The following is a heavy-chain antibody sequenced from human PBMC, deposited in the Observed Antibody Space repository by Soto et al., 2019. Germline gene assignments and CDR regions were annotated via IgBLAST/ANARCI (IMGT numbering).Heavy chain of an antibody. CDR3: ARVWNDYYYYGMDV. V-gene: IGHV4-34*01. J-gene: IGHJ6*02. D-gene: IGHD1-1*01. Sequence: SETLCLTCAFYGVSFSCYYLSWIRQPPGKGLEWIGEINHSGSTNYNPSLKSRVTMSVDTSKNQFSLKLSSVTAADTAVYYCARVWNDYYYYGMDVWGQGTTVNVSS. CDR1: GVSFSCYY. CDR2: INHSGST.